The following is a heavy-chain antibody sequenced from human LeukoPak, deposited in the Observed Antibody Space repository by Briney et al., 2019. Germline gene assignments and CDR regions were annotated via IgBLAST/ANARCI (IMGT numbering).Heavy chain of an antibody. CDR3: ARIRDLVAAWTNAFDI. D-gene: IGHD2-15*01. CDR2: IYYSGST. J-gene: IGHJ3*02. V-gene: IGHV4-39*07. CDR1: GGSISSSSYY. Sequence: SETLSLTCTVSGGSISSSSYYWGWIRQPPGKGLEWIGSIYYSGSTYYNPSLKSRVTISVDTSKNQFSLTLRSVTAADTAVYYCARIRDLVAAWTNAFDIWGQGTMVTVSS.